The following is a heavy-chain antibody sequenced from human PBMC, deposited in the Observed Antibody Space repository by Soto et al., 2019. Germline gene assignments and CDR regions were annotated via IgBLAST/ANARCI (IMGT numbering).Heavy chain of an antibody. J-gene: IGHJ4*02. Sequence: SETLSLTCTVSGASITYGGYSWSWIRQTPGKGLEWIGYINHLETTFYNPSFESRLTLSIDRTKNQFSLNLNSMSAADRAVYFCARGGGSDSFDYWGQGILVTVS. CDR3: ARGGGSDSFDY. V-gene: IGHV4-30-2*01. CDR2: INHLETT. CDR1: GASITYGGYS. D-gene: IGHD1-26*01.